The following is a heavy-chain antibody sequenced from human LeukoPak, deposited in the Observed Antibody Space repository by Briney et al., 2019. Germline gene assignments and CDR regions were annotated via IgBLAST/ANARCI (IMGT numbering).Heavy chain of an antibody. V-gene: IGHV1-46*01. CDR1: GYTFTSYY. J-gene: IGHJ2*01. Sequence: ASVKVSCKASGYTFTSYYMHWVRQAPGQGLEWMGIINPSGGSTSYAQKFQGRVTMTRDTPTSTVYMELSSLRSEDTAVYYCAREARPHWYFDLWGRGTLVTVSS. D-gene: IGHD6-25*01. CDR2: INPSGGST. CDR3: AREARPHWYFDL.